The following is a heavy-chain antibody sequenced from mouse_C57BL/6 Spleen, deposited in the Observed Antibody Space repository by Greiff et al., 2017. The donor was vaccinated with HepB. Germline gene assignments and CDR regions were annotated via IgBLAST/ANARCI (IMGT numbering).Heavy chain of an antibody. CDR1: GYAFTNYL. Sequence: VQLQESGAELVRPGTSVKVSCKASGYAFTNYLIEWVKQRPGQGLEWIGVINPGSGGTNYNEKFKGKATLTADKSSSTAYMQISSLTSEDSAVYFCARLRGAMDYWGQGTSVTVSS. D-gene: IGHD1-1*01. CDR2: INPGSGGT. J-gene: IGHJ4*01. V-gene: IGHV1-54*01. CDR3: ARLRGAMDY.